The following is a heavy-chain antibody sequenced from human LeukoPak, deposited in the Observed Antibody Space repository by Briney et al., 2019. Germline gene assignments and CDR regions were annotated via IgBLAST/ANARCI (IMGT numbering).Heavy chain of an antibody. CDR2: MNPNSGNT. CDR1: GYTFTSYD. CDR3: ARSKITMDAFDI. Sequence: GASVKVSCKASGYTFTSYDINWVRQATGQGLEWMGWMNPNSGNTGYAQKFQGRVTMTRNTSISTAYMELSSLRSEDTAVYYCARSKITMDAFDIWGQGTMVTVSS. D-gene: IGHD3-10*01. J-gene: IGHJ3*02. V-gene: IGHV1-8*01.